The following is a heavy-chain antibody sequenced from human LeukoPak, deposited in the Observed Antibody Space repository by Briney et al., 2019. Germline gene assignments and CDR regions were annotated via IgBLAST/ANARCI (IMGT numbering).Heavy chain of an antibody. D-gene: IGHD2-2*01. CDR3: ARGPSRRRRAYQLQESVASDI. CDR2: INHSGST. Sequence: SETLSLACAVYGGSFSGYYWSWIRQPPGKGLEWIGEINHSGSTNYNPSLKSRVTTSVDTSKNQFSLKLSSVTAADTAVYYCARGPSRRRRAYQLQESVASDIWGQGTMVTVSS. V-gene: IGHV4-34*01. CDR1: GGSFSGYY. J-gene: IGHJ3*02.